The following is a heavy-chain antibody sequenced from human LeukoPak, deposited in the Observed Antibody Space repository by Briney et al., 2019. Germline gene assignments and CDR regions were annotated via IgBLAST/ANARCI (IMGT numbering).Heavy chain of an antibody. CDR3: TRDSGSYYHYGMDV. D-gene: IGHD1-26*01. V-gene: IGHV3-11*01. CDR2: IGGSGTTI. CDR1: GFTFSDYY. J-gene: IGHJ6*02. Sequence: GGSLRLFCAASGFTFSDYYASWSRQAPGKGPEWVSNIGGSGTTIYYADSVKGRFTISRDNAKNSVYLQMDRLGAEDTAVYYCTRDSGSYYHYGMDVWGQGTTVTVSS.